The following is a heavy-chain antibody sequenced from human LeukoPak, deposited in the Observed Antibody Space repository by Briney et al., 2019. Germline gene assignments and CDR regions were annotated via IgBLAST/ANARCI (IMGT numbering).Heavy chain of an antibody. CDR3: AKAGRDPGDFFWFDS. Sequence: GGSLRLSCAASGVIFSGYATSWVRQAPGKGLEWVSSVSGSCASTYYADSVKGRFTIARDNSKNTLYLQMNSLRADDTAAYYCAKAGRDPGDFFWFDSWGQGTLVTVSS. J-gene: IGHJ5*01. V-gene: IGHV3-23*01. CDR2: VSGSCAST. D-gene: IGHD4-17*01. CDR1: GVIFSGYA.